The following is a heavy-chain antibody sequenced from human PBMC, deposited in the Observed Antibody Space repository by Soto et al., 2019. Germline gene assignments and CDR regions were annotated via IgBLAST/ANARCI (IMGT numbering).Heavy chain of an antibody. CDR3: ARRRGQVGSFDY. D-gene: IGHD3-10*01. CDR1: GYSFTTYW. CDR2: IYPGDSDT. Sequence: GESLKISCKGSGYSFTTYWLGWVRQVPGKGLEWMGIIYPGDSDTRYSPSFQGQVTISADKSISAAYLQWSSLKASDTAMYFCARRRGQVGSFDYWGRGTLVTVSS. J-gene: IGHJ4*02. V-gene: IGHV5-51*01.